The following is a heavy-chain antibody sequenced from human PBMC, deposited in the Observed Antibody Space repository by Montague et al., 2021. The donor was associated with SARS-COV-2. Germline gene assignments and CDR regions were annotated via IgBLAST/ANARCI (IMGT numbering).Heavy chain of an antibody. CDR1: GGSISSSSYY. D-gene: IGHD3-9*01. V-gene: IGHV4-39*01. CDR3: ARHGSSGYFDWLGD. Sequence: SETLSLTCTVSGGSISSSSYYWGWIRQPPGKGLEWIGSIYYSGSTYYNPSLKSRVTISVDTSKNQFSLKLSSVTAADTAVHYCARHGSSGYFDWLGDWGQGTLVTVSS. J-gene: IGHJ4*02. CDR2: IYYSGST.